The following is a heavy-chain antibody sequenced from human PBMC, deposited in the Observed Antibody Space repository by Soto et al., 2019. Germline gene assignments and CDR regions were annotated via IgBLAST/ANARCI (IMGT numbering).Heavy chain of an antibody. CDR2: ISGTGRST. J-gene: IGHJ4*02. Sequence: GSLRLSCEASGFTFSNCAMSWVRQAPGKGLEWVSGISGTGRSTFYADSVNDRFTISRDNSKNIVYLQMNSLRAEDTAVYYCARSLFMVAPDNEPFDYWGQGTLVTVSS. V-gene: IGHV3-23*01. CDR3: ARSLFMVAPDNEPFDY. D-gene: IGHD5-12*01. CDR1: GFTFSNCA.